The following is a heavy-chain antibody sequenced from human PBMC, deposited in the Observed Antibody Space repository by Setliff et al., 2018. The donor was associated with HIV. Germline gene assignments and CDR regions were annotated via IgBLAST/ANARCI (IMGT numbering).Heavy chain of an antibody. V-gene: IGHV1-3*04. CDR2: LRTGTGDT. Sequence: AASVKVSCKASGYTFTSYSMHWVRQAPGQRLEWMGWLRTGTGDTSYSVKFQGRLTINRDTSARTAYMELSSLRSEDTAVYYCARGADKWGYESYFDYWGQGSLVTVSS. J-gene: IGHJ4*02. D-gene: IGHD7-27*01. CDR1: GYTFTSYS. CDR3: ARGADKWGYESYFDY.